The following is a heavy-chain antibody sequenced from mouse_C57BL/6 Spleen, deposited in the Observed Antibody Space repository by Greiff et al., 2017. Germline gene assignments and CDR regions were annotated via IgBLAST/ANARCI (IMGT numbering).Heavy chain of an antibody. V-gene: IGHV1-69*01. CDR1: GYTFTSYW. CDR3: AISVSTAVVARYFDV. D-gene: IGHD1-1*01. CDR2: IDPSDSYT. Sequence: VQLQQPGAELVMPGASVKLSCKASGYTFTSYWMHWVKQRPGQGLEWIGEIDPSDSYTNYNQKFKGKSTLTVDKSSSTAYMQLSGLTSEDSAVYYCAISVSTAVVARYFDVWGTGTTVTVSS. J-gene: IGHJ1*03.